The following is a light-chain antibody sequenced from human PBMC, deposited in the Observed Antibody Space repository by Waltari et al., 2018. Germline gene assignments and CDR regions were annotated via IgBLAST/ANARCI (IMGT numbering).Light chain of an antibody. J-gene: IGKJ4*01. CDR3: QHRYSWPPT. CDR1: QSIRNY. CDR2: DTS. V-gene: IGKV3-11*01. Sequence: EIVLTQSPATLSLSPGERTTLSCRASQSIRNYLAWYQQKPGQAPRLLIYDTSNRATGIPARFSGSGSGTDFTLTISSLEPEDFAVYYCQHRYSWPPTFGGGTKVEIK.